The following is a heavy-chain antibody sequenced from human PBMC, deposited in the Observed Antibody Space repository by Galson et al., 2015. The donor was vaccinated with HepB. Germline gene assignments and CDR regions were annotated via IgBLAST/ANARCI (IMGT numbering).Heavy chain of an antibody. CDR1: GYSFTSYW. V-gene: IGHV5-10-1*01. CDR2: IDPSDSYT. Sequence: QSGAEVKKPGESLRISCKASGYSFTSYWITWVRQMPGKGLEWMGRIDPSDSYTPSFQGHVTISADRSITTAYLQWSSLKASDTAMYYCARLVGGNSGGGVDYWGQGTLVTVSS. J-gene: IGHJ4*02. CDR3: ARLVGGNSGGGVDY. D-gene: IGHD4-23*01.